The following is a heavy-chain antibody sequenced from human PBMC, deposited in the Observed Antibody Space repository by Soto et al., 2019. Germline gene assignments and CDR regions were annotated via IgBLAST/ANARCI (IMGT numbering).Heavy chain of an antibody. J-gene: IGHJ4*02. CDR1: GFVFKDSS. D-gene: IGHD3-10*01. CDR3: TRLISAAHDY. V-gene: IGHV3-73*01. CDR2: IRDRAYSYAT. Sequence: EVQLLESGGGMVQPGGSLKLSCAASGFVFKDSSIHWVRQASGKGLEWVGRIRDRAYSYATAYAESVKGRFTISRDDSNNTAYLQMSGLKTEDTAIYYCTRLISAAHDYWGQGTLVTVSS.